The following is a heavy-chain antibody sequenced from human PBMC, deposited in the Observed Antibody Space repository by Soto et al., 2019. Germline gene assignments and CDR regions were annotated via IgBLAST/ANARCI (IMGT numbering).Heavy chain of an antibody. CDR3: VVRGSGWWDFDQ. CDR2: ISGSGGNT. V-gene: IGHV3-23*01. CDR1: GFIFSNYA. D-gene: IGHD6-19*01. J-gene: IGHJ4*02. Sequence: EVQLLESGGGLVQPGGSLRLSCAASGFIFSNYAMSWVRQAPGKGLEWVSVISGSGGNTHYAYSVKGRFTISRDNSKNTLYLQMNSLRVEDTAVYYCVVRGSGWWDFDQWGQGTLVTVSS.